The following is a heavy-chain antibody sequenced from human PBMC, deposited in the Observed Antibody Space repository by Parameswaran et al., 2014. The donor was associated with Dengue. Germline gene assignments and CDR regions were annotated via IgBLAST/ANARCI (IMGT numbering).Heavy chain of an antibody. CDR3: VKDVWGHSGYDFGY. J-gene: IGHJ4*02. Sequence: VRQMPGKGLEWVTFISSDGFNENYADSVKGRFTISRDNSKNTLYLQMNSLRAEDTAFYYCVKDVWGHSGYDFGYWGQGTLVTVSS. V-gene: IGHV3-30*18. CDR2: ISSDGFNE. D-gene: IGHD5-12*01.